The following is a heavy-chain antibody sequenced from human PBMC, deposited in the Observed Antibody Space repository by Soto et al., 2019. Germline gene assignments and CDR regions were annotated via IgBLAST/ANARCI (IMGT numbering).Heavy chain of an antibody. J-gene: IGHJ3*02. CDR1: GFNFITYS. CDR2: ISNNGRHT. Sequence: PGGSLRLSCAVSGFNFITYSMNWVRQAPGTGLEWVSSISNNGRHTYYGDSVKGRFTISRDNTKNSLYLQMNSLRAEDTAVYYCARERCTGGTCFAAFDIWGQGTMVTVSS. CDR3: ARERCTGGTCFAAFDI. V-gene: IGHV3-21*01. D-gene: IGHD2-15*01.